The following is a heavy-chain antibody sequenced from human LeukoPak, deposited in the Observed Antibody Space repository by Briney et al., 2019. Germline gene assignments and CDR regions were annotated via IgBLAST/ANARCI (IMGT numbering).Heavy chain of an antibody. CDR2: IHYSGNT. Sequence: SETLSLTCTVSGGSTSSSYYYWGWIRQPPGKGLEWIGGIHYSGNTYYNPSLKSRVTISIDTSKNQFSLKLSSVTAADTAVYYCARLGAGPTYYDFWSGYSSFYSDYWGQGTLVTVSS. J-gene: IGHJ4*02. D-gene: IGHD3-3*01. V-gene: IGHV4-39*01. CDR3: ARLGAGPTYYDFWSGYSSFYSDY. CDR1: GGSTSSSYYY.